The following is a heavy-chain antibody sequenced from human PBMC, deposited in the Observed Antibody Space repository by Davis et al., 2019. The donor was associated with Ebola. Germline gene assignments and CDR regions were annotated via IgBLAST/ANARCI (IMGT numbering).Heavy chain of an antibody. CDR3: ARDVNDYVWGSYRYNWFDP. CDR1: GFTFSSYA. J-gene: IGHJ5*02. CDR2: ISGSGGST. V-gene: IGHV3-23*01. Sequence: PGGSLRLSCAASGFTFSSYAMSWVRQAPGKGLEWVSAISGSGGSTYYADSVKGRFTISRDNSKNTLYLQMNSLRAEDTAVYYCARDVNDYVWGSYRYNWFDPWGQGTLVTVSS. D-gene: IGHD3-16*02.